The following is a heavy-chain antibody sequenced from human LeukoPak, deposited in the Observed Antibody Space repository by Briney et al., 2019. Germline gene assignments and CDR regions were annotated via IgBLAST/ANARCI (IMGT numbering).Heavy chain of an antibody. Sequence: GGSLRLSCAASGFTFSSYAMSWVRQAPGKGLEWVSAISGSGGSTYYADSVKGRFTISRDNSKNTLYLQMNSLRAEDTAVYYCAKALTAMVVVYYFDYWGQGTLVTVSS. J-gene: IGHJ4*02. D-gene: IGHD5-18*01. V-gene: IGHV3-23*01. CDR2: ISGSGGST. CDR3: AKALTAMVVVYYFDY. CDR1: GFTFSSYA.